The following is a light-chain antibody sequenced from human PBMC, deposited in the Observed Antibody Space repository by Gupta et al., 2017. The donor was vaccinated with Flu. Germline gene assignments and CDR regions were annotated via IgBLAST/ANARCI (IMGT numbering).Light chain of an antibody. CDR2: EHD. CDR3: GKWDDSLRAGV. Sequence: KVNMSCSGRSSNIEKKYVSWYKQLTGTAHNLLIEEHDKRPSAIPDRLSGSKSDSKANLEIIGIQKGDETEVYCGKWDDSLRAGVFGGAPTLNFL. V-gene: IGLV1-51*02. J-gene: IGLJ3*02. CDR1: SSNIEKKY.